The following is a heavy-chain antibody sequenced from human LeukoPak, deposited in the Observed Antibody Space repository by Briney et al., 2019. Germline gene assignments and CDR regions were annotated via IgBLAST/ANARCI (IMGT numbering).Heavy chain of an antibody. V-gene: IGHV4-30-2*01. CDR1: GGSISSGGYY. D-gene: IGHD3-22*01. CDR2: IYHSGST. Sequence: SQTLSLTCTVSGGSISSGGYYWSWIRQPPGKGLEWIGYIYHSGSTYYNPSLKSRVTISVDRSKNQFSLKLSSVTAADTAVYYCARSSRYYYDSSGHTGVPWGQGTLVTVSS. J-gene: IGHJ5*02. CDR3: ARSSRYYYDSSGHTGVP.